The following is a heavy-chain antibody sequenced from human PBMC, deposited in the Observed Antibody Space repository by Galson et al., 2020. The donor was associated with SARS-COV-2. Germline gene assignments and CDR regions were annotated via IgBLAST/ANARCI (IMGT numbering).Heavy chain of an antibody. Sequence: ASVKVSCKASGYTFTGYYMHWVRQAPGQGLEWMGWINPNSGGTNYAQKFQGRVTMTRDTSISTAYMELSRLRSDDTAVYYCAILEYSSSNPVDYWGQGTLVTVSS. CDR2: INPNSGGT. V-gene: IGHV1-2*02. D-gene: IGHD6-6*01. J-gene: IGHJ4*02. CDR3: AILEYSSSNPVDY. CDR1: GYTFTGYY.